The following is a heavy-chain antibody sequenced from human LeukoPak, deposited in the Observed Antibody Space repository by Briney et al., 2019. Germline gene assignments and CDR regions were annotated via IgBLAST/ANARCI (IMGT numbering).Heavy chain of an antibody. CDR1: GFTFSSYS. D-gene: IGHD1-26*01. J-gene: IGHJ4*02. Sequence: GGSLRLSCTASGFTFSSYSMNWVRQAPGKGLEWVPVIYSGGSTYYADSVKGRFTISRDNSKNTLYLQMNSLRAEDTAVYYCARAQSGIVGSGHFDYWGQGTLVTVSS. CDR3: ARAQSGIVGSGHFDY. V-gene: IGHV3-66*01. CDR2: IYSGGST.